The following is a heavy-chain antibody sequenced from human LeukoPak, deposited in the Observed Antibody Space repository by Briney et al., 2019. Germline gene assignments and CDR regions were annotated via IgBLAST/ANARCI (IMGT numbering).Heavy chain of an antibody. D-gene: IGHD5-18*01. Sequence: KPSETLSLTCTVSDDSISSYYWSWIRQPPGKGLEWIGYIYYSAATNYKPSLKSRVTISVDTSKNQLSLKVNSVTAADTAVYYCARTLWGRAFDIWGQGTMVTVSS. CDR2: IYYSAAT. V-gene: IGHV4-59*01. CDR3: ARTLWGRAFDI. J-gene: IGHJ3*02. CDR1: DDSISSYY.